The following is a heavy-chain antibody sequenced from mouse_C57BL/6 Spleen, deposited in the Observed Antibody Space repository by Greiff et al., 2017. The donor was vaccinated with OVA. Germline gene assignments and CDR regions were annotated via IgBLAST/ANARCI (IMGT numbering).Heavy chain of an antibody. CDR3: ARDWAITTVVATDDY. CDR2: INPSSGYT. CDR1: GYTFTSYS. Sequence: QVQLQQSGAELVRPGASVKMSCKASGYTFTSYSMHWVKQRPGQGLEWIGYINPSSGYTKYNQKFKDKATLTADKSSSTAYMQLSSLTSEDSAVDDCARDWAITTVVATDDYWGQGTTLTVSS. D-gene: IGHD1-1*01. J-gene: IGHJ2*01. V-gene: IGHV1-4*01.